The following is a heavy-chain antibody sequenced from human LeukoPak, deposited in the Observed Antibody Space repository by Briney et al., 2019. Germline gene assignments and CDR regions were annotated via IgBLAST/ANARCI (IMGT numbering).Heavy chain of an antibody. J-gene: IGHJ4*02. CDR3: ARDLSSSTSCYYY. CDR1: GFTFSSYS. CDR2: ISSSSSYI. D-gene: IGHD2-2*01. V-gene: IGHV3-21*01. Sequence: PGGSLRLSCAASGFTFSSYSMNWVRQAPGKGLEWVSSISSSSSYIYYADSVKGRFTISRDNAKNPLYLQMNSLRAEDTAVYYCARDLSSSTSCYYYWGQGTLVTVSS.